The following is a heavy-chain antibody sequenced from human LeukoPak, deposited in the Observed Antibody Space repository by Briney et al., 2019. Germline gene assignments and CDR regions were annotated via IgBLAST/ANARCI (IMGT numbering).Heavy chain of an antibody. CDR2: INHSGST. CDR1: GGSFSGYY. D-gene: IGHD4-11*01. Sequence: PSETLSLTCAVYGGSFSGYYWSWIRQPPGKGLEWIGEINHSGSTNYNPSLKSRVTISVDTSKNQFSLKLSSVTAADTAVYYCARLSMTTGKYWGQGTLVTVSS. CDR3: ARLSMTTGKY. J-gene: IGHJ4*02. V-gene: IGHV4-34*01.